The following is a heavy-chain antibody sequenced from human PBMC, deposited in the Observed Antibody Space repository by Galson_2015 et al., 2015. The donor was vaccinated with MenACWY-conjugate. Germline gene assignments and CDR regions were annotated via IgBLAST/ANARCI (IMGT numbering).Heavy chain of an antibody. Sequence: SLRLSCAASGFTFSSYGMHWVRQAPGKGLEWVSAISGSGGSTYYADSVKGRFTISRDNSKNTLYLQMNSLRAEDTAVYYCAKDRLLWFGELLPRDYWGQGTLVTVSS. J-gene: IGHJ4*02. D-gene: IGHD3-10*01. CDR3: AKDRLLWFGELLPRDY. V-gene: IGHV3-23*01. CDR1: GFTFSSYG. CDR2: ISGSGGST.